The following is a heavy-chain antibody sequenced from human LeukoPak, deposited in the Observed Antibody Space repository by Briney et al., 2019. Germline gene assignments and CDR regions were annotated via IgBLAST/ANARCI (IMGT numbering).Heavy chain of an antibody. CDR3: ARPGYYDSSGYSPFDY. Sequence: PSETLSLTCAVCGGSFSGYYWSWIRQPPGKGLEWIGEINHSGSTNYNPSLKSRVTISVDTSKNQFSLKLSSVTAADTAVHYCARPGYYDSSGYSPFDYWGQGTLVTVSS. CDR2: INHSGST. D-gene: IGHD3-22*01. J-gene: IGHJ4*02. CDR1: GGSFSGYY. V-gene: IGHV4-34*01.